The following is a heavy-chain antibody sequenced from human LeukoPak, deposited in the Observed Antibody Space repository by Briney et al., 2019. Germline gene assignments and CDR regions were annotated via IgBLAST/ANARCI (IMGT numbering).Heavy chain of an antibody. CDR3: ARDYSSSWNKVGAFDI. Sequence: GGSLRLSCAASGFTFSSYSMNWVRQAPGKGLEWVSSISSSSSYIYYADSVKGRFTISRDSAKNSLYLQMNSLRAEDTAVYYCARDYSSSWNKVGAFDIWGQGTMVTVSS. CDR2: ISSSSSYI. V-gene: IGHV3-21*01. D-gene: IGHD6-13*01. J-gene: IGHJ3*02. CDR1: GFTFSSYS.